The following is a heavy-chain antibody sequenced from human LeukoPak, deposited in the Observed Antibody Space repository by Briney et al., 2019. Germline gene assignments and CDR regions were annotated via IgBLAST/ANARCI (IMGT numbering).Heavy chain of an antibody. Sequence: GSLRLSCAASGVTFSGYSRNWVRQAPGKGLEWVSAITATNLHIYYADSVKGRFTVSRDNARNSLYLQMNSLRAEDTAVYYCAIDPPYRSGWYLNIPYYFHHWGQGSLVSVSS. D-gene: IGHD6-19*01. CDR1: GVTFSGYS. V-gene: IGHV3-21*01. CDR3: AIDPPYRSGWYLNIPYYFHH. CDR2: ITATNLHI. J-gene: IGHJ4*02.